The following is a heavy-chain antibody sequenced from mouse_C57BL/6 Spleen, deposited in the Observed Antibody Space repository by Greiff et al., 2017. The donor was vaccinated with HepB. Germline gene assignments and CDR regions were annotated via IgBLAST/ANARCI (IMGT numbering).Heavy chain of an antibody. J-gene: IGHJ1*03. D-gene: IGHD1-1*01. CDR3: ARHESLITTVVEGYFDV. CDR2: ISNGGGST. V-gene: IGHV5-12*01. CDR1: GFTFSDYY. Sequence: EVKLMESGGGLVQPGGSLKLSCAASGFTFSDYYMYWVRQTPEKRLEWVAYISNGGGSTYYPDTVKGRFTISRDNAKNTLYLQMSRLKSEDTAMYYCARHESLITTVVEGYFDVWGTGTTVTVSS.